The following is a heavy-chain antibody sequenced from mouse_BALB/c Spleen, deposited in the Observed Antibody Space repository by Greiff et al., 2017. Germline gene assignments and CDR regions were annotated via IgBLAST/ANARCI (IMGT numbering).Heavy chain of an antibody. V-gene: IGHV1-54*01. J-gene: IGHJ2*01. Sequence: QVQLQQSGAELMKPGASVKISCKATGYTFSSYWIEWVKQRPGQGLEWIGVINPGSGGTNYNEKFKGKATLTADKSSSTAYMQLSSLTSDDSAVYFCARLPYWGQGTTLTVSS. CDR2: INPGSGGT. CDR3: ARLPY. CDR1: GYTFSSYW.